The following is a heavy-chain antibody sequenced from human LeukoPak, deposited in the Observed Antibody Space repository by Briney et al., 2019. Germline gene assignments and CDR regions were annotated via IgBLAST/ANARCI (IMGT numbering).Heavy chain of an antibody. J-gene: IGHJ6*02. CDR1: GYTFTGYY. CDR2: INPNSGGT. D-gene: IGHD1-26*01. Sequence: ASVKVSCKASGYTFTGYYMHWVRQAPGQGLEWMGWINPNSGGTNYAQKFQGRVTMTRDTSISTAYVELSRLRSDDTAVYYCARDLKVGANWGLGDYYYYGMDVWGQGTTVTVSS. CDR3: ARDLKVGANWGLGDYYYYGMDV. V-gene: IGHV1-2*02.